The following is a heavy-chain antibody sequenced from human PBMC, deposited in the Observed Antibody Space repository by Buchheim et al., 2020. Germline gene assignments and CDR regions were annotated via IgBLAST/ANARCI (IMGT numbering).Heavy chain of an antibody. CDR3: AREFSEGGSYRLFEY. V-gene: IGHV1-2*02. D-gene: IGHD1-26*01. CDR1: GYTFTGYF. Sequence: QVQLVQSGAEVKKPGASVKVSCKASGYTFTGYFIHWVRQAPGQGLEWVGWINPNSRGTSYAPKFQGRVTMTTDTSISTAYMELSRLRSDDTAIYYCAREFSEGGSYRLFEYWGQGTL. CDR2: INPNSRGT. J-gene: IGHJ4*02.